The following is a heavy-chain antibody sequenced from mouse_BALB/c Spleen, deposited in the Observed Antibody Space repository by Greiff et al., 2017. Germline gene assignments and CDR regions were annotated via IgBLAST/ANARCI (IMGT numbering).Heavy chain of an antibody. J-gene: IGHJ2*01. CDR3: RWDCGSSYGYFDY. D-gene: IGHD1-1*01. CDR1: GFNIKDYY. Sequence: VQLQQSGAELVRPGASVKLSCTASGFNIKDYYMHWVKQRPEQGLEWIGWIDPENGDTEYAPKFQGKATMTADTSSNTAYLQLSSLTSEDTAVYYCRWDCGSSYGYFDYWGQGTTLTVSS. V-gene: IGHV14-4*02. CDR2: IDPENGDT.